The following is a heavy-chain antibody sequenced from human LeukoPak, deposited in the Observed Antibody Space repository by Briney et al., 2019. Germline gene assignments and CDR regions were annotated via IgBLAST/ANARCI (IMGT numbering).Heavy chain of an antibody. CDR3: ARELVVPAAIRYYYYGMDV. J-gene: IGHJ6*02. Sequence: GGSLRLSCAASGFTVSSNYMSWVRQAPGKGLEWVSVIYSGGSTYYADSVKGRFTISRHNSKNTLYLQMNSLRAEDTAVYYCARELVVPAAIRYYYYGMDVWGQGTTVTVSS. CDR2: IYSGGST. V-gene: IGHV3-53*04. CDR1: GFTVSSNY. D-gene: IGHD2-2*02.